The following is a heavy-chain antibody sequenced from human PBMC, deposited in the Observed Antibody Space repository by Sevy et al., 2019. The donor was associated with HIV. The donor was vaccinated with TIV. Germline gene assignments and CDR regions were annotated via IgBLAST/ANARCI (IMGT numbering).Heavy chain of an antibody. Sequence: GGPLRLSCAASGFTFNSFAMSWVRQAPGKGLEWVSAIGSSGGTTYYADSVKGRFTISRDNSKNTLYLQMNSLRAEDMALYYCAKGAFSYPLDYWGQGTLVTVSS. J-gene: IGHJ4*02. V-gene: IGHV3-23*01. CDR2: IGSSGGTT. CDR1: GFTFNSFA. CDR3: AKGAFSYPLDY. D-gene: IGHD1-26*01.